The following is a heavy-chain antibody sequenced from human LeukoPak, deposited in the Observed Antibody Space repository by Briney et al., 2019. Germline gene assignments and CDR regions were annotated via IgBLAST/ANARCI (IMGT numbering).Heavy chain of an antibody. CDR2: IHPNSGGT. CDR3: ARDWGIAVAGTGNWFDP. Sequence: ASVKVSCKASGYTFTGYYMHWVRQAPGQGLEWMGWIHPNSGGTNYAQKFQGRVTMTRDTSISTAYMELSRLRSDDTAVYYCARDWGIAVAGTGNWFDPWGQGTLVTVSS. CDR1: GYTFTGYY. J-gene: IGHJ5*02. V-gene: IGHV1-2*02. D-gene: IGHD6-19*01.